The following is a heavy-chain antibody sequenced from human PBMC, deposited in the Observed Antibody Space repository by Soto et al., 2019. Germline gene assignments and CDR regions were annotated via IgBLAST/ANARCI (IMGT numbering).Heavy chain of an antibody. D-gene: IGHD3-10*01. Sequence: ASVKVSCKASGGTFSSYAISWVRQAPGQGLEWMGGIIPILGIANYAQKFQGRVTITADKSTSTAYMELSSLRSEDTAVYYCARDQMVRGVPLYYFDYWGQGTLVTVSS. V-gene: IGHV1-69*10. CDR1: GGTFSSYA. CDR2: IIPILGIA. CDR3: ARDQMVRGVPLYYFDY. J-gene: IGHJ4*02.